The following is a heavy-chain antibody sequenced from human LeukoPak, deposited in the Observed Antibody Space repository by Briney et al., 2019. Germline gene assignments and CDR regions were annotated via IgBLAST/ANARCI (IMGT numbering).Heavy chain of an antibody. CDR1: GYTFTSYY. CDR2: INPTGTST. J-gene: IGHJ4*02. V-gene: IGHV1-46*01. CDR3: ARDPYDSSGYHYFDY. D-gene: IGHD3-22*01. Sequence: ASVKVSCKASGYTFTSYYMHWVRQAPRQGLEWMGIINPTGTSTSYAQKFQGRVTMTRDTSISTAYMELSRLRSDDTAVYYCARDPYDSSGYHYFDYWGQGTLVTVSS.